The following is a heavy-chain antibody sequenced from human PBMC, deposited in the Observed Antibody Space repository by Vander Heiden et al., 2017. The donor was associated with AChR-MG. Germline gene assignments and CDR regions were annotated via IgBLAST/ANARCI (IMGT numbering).Heavy chain of an antibody. D-gene: IGHD4-4*01. CDR3: ARGTSQYFDH. Sequence: EVQVVQSGAEVKEPGESLKISCKGSGYSLTTYWIGWVRHMPGKGLEWRGIIYPSDSDTRYSPSFQGQVTISVDKSISTAYRQWSSLKASDSAMYYCARGTSQYFDHWGQGTLVAVSS. CDR2: IYPSDSDT. CDR1: GYSLTTYW. V-gene: IGHV5-51*01. J-gene: IGHJ4*02.